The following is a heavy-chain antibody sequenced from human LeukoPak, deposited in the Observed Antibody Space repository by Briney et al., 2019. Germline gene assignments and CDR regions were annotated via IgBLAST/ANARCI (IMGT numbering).Heavy chain of an antibody. CDR2: ISSSGSTI. V-gene: IGHV3-48*03. D-gene: IGHD1-1*01. Sequence: GGSLRLSCAASGFTFSSYEMNWVRQAPGKGLEWVSYISSSGSTIYYADSVKGRFTISRDNAKNSLYLQMNSLRAEDTAVYYCARVVSVAWSERRPGYYYMDVWGTGTTVTVSS. J-gene: IGHJ6*03. CDR1: GFTFSSYE. CDR3: ARVVSVAWSERRPGYYYMDV.